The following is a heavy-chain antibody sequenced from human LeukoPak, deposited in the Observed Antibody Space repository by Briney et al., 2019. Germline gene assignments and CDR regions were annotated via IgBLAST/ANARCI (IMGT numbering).Heavy chain of an antibody. CDR3: ARKLHDSSGPENNWFDP. D-gene: IGHD3-22*01. V-gene: IGHV1-2*02. CDR1: GYTFTGYY. Sequence: GASVKVSCKASGYTFTGYYMHWMRQAPGQGLEWMGWINPNSGGTNYAQKFQGRVTMTRDTSISTAYMELSSLRSEDTAVYYCARKLHDSSGPENNWFDPWGQGTLVTVSS. CDR2: INPNSGGT. J-gene: IGHJ5*02.